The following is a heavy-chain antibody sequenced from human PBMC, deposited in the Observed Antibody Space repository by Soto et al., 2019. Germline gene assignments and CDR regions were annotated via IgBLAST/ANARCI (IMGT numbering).Heavy chain of an antibody. CDR2: ISVYNGNT. Sequence: ASVKVSCKASGYTFRTCAINWVRQVPGQGLQWMGWISVYNGNTNYAQKFQGRVTMTTDTSTSTAYMELRSLRSDDSAVYYCARDSVAARPGWFAPWGQGTLVTVSS. D-gene: IGHD6-6*01. CDR3: ARDSVAARPGWFAP. CDR1: GYTFRTCA. J-gene: IGHJ5*02. V-gene: IGHV1-18*01.